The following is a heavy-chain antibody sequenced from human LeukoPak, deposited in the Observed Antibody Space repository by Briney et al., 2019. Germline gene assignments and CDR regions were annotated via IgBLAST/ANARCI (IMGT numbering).Heavy chain of an antibody. V-gene: IGHV3-30-3*01. Sequence: GGSLRLSCAASGFTFSSYAMHWVRQAPGKGLEWVAVISYDGSNKYYADSVKGRFTISRDNSKNTLYLQMNSLRAEDTAVYYCAREAYCSGGSCYYHLDYWGQGTLVTVSS. CDR2: ISYDGSNK. CDR3: AREAYCSGGSCYYHLDY. J-gene: IGHJ4*02. CDR1: GFTFSSYA. D-gene: IGHD2-15*01.